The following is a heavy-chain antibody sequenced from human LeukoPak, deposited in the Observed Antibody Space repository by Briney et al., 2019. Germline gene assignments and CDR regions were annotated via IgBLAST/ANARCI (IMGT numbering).Heavy chain of an antibody. D-gene: IGHD3-16*01. V-gene: IGHV1-8*03. J-gene: IGHJ4*02. Sequence: ASVKVSCKTSGYTFSNYDVNWVRQATGQGLEWMGWMNPNTGTTGYAEKFQGRVTFSRDTPKTTAYMEVSSLRSDDTAVYYCARGRLSLITARANFFDYWGQGTRVTVSS. CDR1: GYTFSNYD. CDR3: ARGRLSLITARANFFDY. CDR2: MNPNTGTT.